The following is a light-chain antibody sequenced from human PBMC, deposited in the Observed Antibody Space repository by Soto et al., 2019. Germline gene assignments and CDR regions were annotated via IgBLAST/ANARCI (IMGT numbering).Light chain of an antibody. CDR3: QEYFSNFFT. J-gene: IGKJ4*01. Sequence: DIVMTQSPDSLAVSLGERATINCKSSRSVLYTSNNKNYLAWYQQKAGQPPKLLIYWASTRESGVPDRFSGSGSVTDVTLTISCLQAEDVAVYYCQEYFSNFFTFGGGTKVEIK. V-gene: IGKV4-1*01. CDR2: WAS. CDR1: RSVLYTSNNKNY.